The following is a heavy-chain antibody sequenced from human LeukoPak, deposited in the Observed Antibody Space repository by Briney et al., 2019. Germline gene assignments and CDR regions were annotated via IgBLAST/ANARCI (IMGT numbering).Heavy chain of an antibody. J-gene: IGHJ6*03. CDR2: IIPIFGTA. CDR1: GGTFSSYA. CDR3: ARVKADKTVYYYYYYMDV. D-gene: IGHD1-1*01. Sequence: SVKVSCKASGGTFSSYAISWVRQAPGQGLEWMGGIIPIFGTANYAQKFQGRVTITADESTSTAYMELSSLRSEDTAVYYCARVKADKTVYYYYYYMDVWGKGTTVTVSS. V-gene: IGHV1-69*13.